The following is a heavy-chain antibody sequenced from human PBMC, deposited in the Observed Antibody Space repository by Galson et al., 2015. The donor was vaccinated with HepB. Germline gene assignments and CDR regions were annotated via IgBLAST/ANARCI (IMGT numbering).Heavy chain of an antibody. J-gene: IGHJ4*02. CDR3: ARGVTIFGVVMLIFDY. CDR1: GYTFTGYY. V-gene: IGHV1-2*06. Sequence: SVKVSCKASGYTFTGYYMHWVRQAPGQGLEWMGRINPNSGGTNYAQKFQGRVTMTRDTSISTAYMELSRLRSDDTAVYYCARGVTIFGVVMLIFDYWGQGTLVTVSS. CDR2: INPNSGGT. D-gene: IGHD3-3*01.